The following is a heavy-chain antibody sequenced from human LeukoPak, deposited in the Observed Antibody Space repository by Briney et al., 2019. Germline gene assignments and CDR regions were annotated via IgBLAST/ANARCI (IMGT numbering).Heavy chain of an antibody. CDR3: ARPHYESSGLYVDAFDI. J-gene: IGHJ3*02. CDR1: GYTLTAYY. Sequence: ASMKVSCKASGYTLTAYYLHWVRQAPGQGLEWMGRINPNSGGTTYAQKFQGRVTMTRDTSIGTAYMELSSLRSDDTAAYYCARPHYESSGLYVDAFDIWGQGTMVTVSS. CDR2: INPNSGGT. V-gene: IGHV1-2*06. D-gene: IGHD3-22*01.